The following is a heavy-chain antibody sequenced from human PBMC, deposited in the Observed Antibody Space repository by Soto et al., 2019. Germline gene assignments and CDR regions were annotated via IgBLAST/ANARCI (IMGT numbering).Heavy chain of an antibody. Sequence: PVGSLRLSCAASGFTFSSYSMNWVRQAPGKGLEWVSSISSSSSYIYYADSVKGRFTISRDNAKNSLYLQMNSLRAEDTAVYYCARGHTHLTYSSSWYPYYWGQGTLVTVSS. V-gene: IGHV3-21*01. CDR1: GFTFSSYS. D-gene: IGHD6-13*01. J-gene: IGHJ4*02. CDR3: ARGHTHLTYSSSWYPYY. CDR2: ISSSSSYI.